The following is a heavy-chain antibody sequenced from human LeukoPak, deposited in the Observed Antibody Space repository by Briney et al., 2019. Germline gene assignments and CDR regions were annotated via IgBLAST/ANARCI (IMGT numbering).Heavy chain of an antibody. D-gene: IGHD5-24*01. J-gene: IGHJ4*02. CDR3: ASFLEKFDY. Sequence: SDTLSLTCSVSGYSISTSNYWAWIRQPPGRGLEWIGHIYYSGGIYYNPSLKSRVTISVDRSKNQFSLKLSSVTAADTAVYYCASFLEKFDYWGQGTLVTVSS. CDR1: GYSISTSNY. CDR2: IYYSGGI. V-gene: IGHV4-28*05.